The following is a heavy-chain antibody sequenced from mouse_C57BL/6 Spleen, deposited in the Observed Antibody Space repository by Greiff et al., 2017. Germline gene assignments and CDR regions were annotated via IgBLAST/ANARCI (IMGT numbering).Heavy chain of an antibody. J-gene: IGHJ3*01. CDR3: ARYRDYDGGFAY. CDR2: IYPGDGDT. D-gene: IGHD2-4*01. Sequence: VQLVESGAELVKPGASVKISCKASGYAFSSYWMNWVKQRPGKGLEWIGQIYPGDGDTNYNGKFKGKATLTADKSSSTAYMQLSSLTSEDSAVYFCARYRDYDGGFAYWGQGTLVTVSA. CDR1: GYAFSSYW. V-gene: IGHV1-80*01.